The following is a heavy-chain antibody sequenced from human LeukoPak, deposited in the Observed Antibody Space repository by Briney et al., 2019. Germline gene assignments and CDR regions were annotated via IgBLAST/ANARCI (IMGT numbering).Heavy chain of an antibody. D-gene: IGHD3-22*01. CDR1: RYSFTSYW. J-gene: IGHJ4*02. CDR2: IYPGDSDT. CDR3: ARPGYYDSSGYYFFDY. V-gene: IGHV5-51*01. Sequence: GESLKISCKGSRYSFTSYWIGWVRQMPGKGLEWMGIIYPGDSDTRYSPSFQGQVTISADKSISTAYLQWSSLKASDTAMYYCARPGYYDSSGYYFFDYWGQGTLVTVCS.